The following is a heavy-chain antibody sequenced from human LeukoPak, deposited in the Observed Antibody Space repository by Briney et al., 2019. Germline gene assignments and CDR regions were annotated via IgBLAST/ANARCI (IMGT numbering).Heavy chain of an antibody. V-gene: IGHV3-30*04. D-gene: IGHD3-10*01. CDR3: AWSYWVKDKGVCFDY. Sequence: GGSLRLSCSASGFTFSSYAMHWVRQAPGKGLEWVAVISYNGRNQNYADSVQGRFTISRDNSKNTLYLQMNSLRAEDTAVYYCAWSYWVKDKGVCFDYWGQGTLVTVSS. CDR1: GFTFSSYA. CDR2: ISYNGRNQ. J-gene: IGHJ4*02.